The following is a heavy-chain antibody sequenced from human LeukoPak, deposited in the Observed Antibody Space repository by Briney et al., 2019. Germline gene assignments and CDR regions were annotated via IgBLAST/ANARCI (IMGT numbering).Heavy chain of an antibody. CDR1: GGSISSYY. CDR2: INHSGST. CDR3: ARGRSYGYSFDY. V-gene: IGHV4-34*01. D-gene: IGHD5-18*01. Sequence: SETLSLTCTVSGGSISSYYWSWIRQPPGKGLEWIGEINHSGSTNYNPSLKSRVTISVDTSKNQFSLKLSSVTAADTAVYYCARGRSYGYSFDYWGQGTLVTVSS. J-gene: IGHJ4*02.